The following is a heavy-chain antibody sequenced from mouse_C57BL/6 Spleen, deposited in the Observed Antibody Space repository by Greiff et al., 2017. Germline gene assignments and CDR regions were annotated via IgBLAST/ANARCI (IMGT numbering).Heavy chain of an antibody. CDR2: IYPGDGDT. J-gene: IGHJ1*03. V-gene: IGHV1-82*01. CDR1: GYAFSSSW. D-gene: IGHD1-1*01. Sequence: QVQLQQSGPELVKPGASVKISCKASGYAFSSSWMNWVKQRPGKGLEWIGRIYPGDGDTNYNGKFKGKATLTADKSSSTAYMQLSSLTSEDSAVYFGARDYGSSFYWYFDVWGTGTTGTVSA. CDR3: ARDYGSSFYWYFDV.